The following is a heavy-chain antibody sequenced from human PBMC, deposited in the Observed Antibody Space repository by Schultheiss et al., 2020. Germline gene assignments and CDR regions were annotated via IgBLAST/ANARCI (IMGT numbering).Heavy chain of an antibody. CDR3: AREVAGSDY. Sequence: GGSLRLSCAASGFTFSSYAMSWVRQAPGKGLEWVSTIIGDGCSTNYADSVKGRFTISRDNAKNSLYLQMNSLRAEDTAVYYCAREVAGSDYWGQGTLVTVSS. CDR2: IIGDGCST. D-gene: IGHD6-19*01. V-gene: IGHV3-23*01. CDR1: GFTFSSYA. J-gene: IGHJ4*02.